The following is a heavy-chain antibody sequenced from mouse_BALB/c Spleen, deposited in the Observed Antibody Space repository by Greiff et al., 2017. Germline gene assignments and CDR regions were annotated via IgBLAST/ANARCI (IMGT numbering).Heavy chain of an antibody. D-gene: IGHD2-2*01. J-gene: IGHJ4*01. V-gene: IGHV1S137*01. CDR3: AREDGYDDAMDY. Sequence: VQLKESGAELVRPGVSVKISCKGSGYTFTDYAMHWVKQSHAKSLEWIGVISTYYGDASYNQKFKGKATMTVDKSSSTAYMELARLTSEDSAIYYCAREDGYDDAMDYWGQGTSVTVSS. CDR1: GYTFTDYA. CDR2: ISTYYGDA.